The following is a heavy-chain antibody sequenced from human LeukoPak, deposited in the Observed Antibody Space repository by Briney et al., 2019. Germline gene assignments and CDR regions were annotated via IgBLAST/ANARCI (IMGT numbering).Heavy chain of an antibody. CDR1: GITLSNYG. D-gene: IGHD5-24*01. J-gene: IGHJ2*01. V-gene: IGHV3-23*01. Sequence: GGSLRLSCAVSGITLSNYGMSWVRQAPGKGLEWVAGISDRGSRTNYADSVKGRFTISRDNSKNTLYLQMSSLRAEDTAVYYCAKDRRWLQVDWYFDLWGRGTLVTVSS. CDR3: AKDRRWLQVDWYFDL. CDR2: ISDRGSRT.